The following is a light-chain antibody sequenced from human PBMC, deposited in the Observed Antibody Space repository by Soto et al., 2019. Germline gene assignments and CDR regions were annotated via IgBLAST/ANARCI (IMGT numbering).Light chain of an antibody. J-gene: IGKJ4*01. V-gene: IGKV1-33*01. CDR2: DAS. CDR1: QDISNY. Sequence: DIQMTQSPSSLSASVGDRVTITCQASQDISNYLNWYQQKPGKAPKLLIYDASNLETGVPSRFSGSGSGTDFTFTISSLQPEDIATYYCQQCDKLPLTFGGGSKV. CDR3: QQCDKLPLT.